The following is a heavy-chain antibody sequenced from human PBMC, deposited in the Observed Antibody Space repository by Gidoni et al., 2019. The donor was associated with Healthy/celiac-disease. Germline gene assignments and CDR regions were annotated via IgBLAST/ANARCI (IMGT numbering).Heavy chain of an antibody. Sequence: EVQLLESGGGLVQHGGCLRLSCAAAGFNFRSYAMSWVRQAPGKGLEWVSASSGSGGSTYCADSVKGRFTISRDNSNNPLYLQMNSLSADDTAVYYCARPLLDTAMVTGYWGQGTLVTVSS. D-gene: IGHD5-18*01. J-gene: IGHJ4*02. CDR1: GFNFRSYA. CDR3: ARPLLDTAMVTGY. CDR2: SSGSGGST. V-gene: IGHV3-23*01.